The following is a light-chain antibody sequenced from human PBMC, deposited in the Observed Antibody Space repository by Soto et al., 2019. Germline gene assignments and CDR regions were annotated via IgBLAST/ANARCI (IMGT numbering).Light chain of an antibody. J-gene: IGKJ1*01. CDR3: QQTYSRPRT. CDR1: KSISTY. CDR2: TAS. Sequence: IQMTQSASSLSASVEDRVTIICRASKSISTYLNWYQQKPGKAPNLLIYTASSLESGVPSRFSGSGSGTDFTLTISCLQPEDFATYFCQQTYSRPRTFGQGTKVDIK. V-gene: IGKV1-39*01.